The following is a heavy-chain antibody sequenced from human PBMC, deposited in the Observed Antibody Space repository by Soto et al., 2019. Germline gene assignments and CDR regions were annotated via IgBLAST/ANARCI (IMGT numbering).Heavy chain of an antibody. J-gene: IGHJ4*02. V-gene: IGHV4-59*01. CDR3: ARVDYDVLTGYYFDY. CDR1: GGSLSSYY. Sequence: SETLSLTCTVSGGSLSSYYWSWIRQPPGKGLEWIGYVRYSGSTNYNPSLKSRVTISVDTSKNQFSLRLSSVTAADTAVYYCARVDYDVLTGYYFDYWGQGTLVTVSS. CDR2: VRYSGST. D-gene: IGHD3-9*01.